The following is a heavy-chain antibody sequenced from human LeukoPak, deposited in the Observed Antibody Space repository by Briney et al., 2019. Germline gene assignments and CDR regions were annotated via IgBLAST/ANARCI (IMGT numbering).Heavy chain of an antibody. Sequence: GGSLRLSCAASGFTFSDYYMSWIRQAPGKGLEWVSYISNSGTIIEYIDSVKGRFTISRDNARNSLYLEINSLRVEDTAVYYCARDGSGSSTTDWFDTWGQGTLVTVSS. D-gene: IGHD1-26*01. CDR3: ARDGSGSSTTDWFDT. J-gene: IGHJ5*02. V-gene: IGHV3-11*01. CDR2: ISNSGTII. CDR1: GFTFSDYY.